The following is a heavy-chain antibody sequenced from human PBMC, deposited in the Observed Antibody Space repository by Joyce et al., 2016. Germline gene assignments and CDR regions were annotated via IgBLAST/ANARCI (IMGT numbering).Heavy chain of an antibody. CDR2: IIPIVGVA. Sequence: VQLVQSGAEVKKPGSSVKVSCKVSGGNFYDYTITWVRQAPGQGLEWMGRIIPIVGVANYARKFRGRVALTADKSTATAYPELNSLRLDDTAMFFCTRGRIEYSKTFNAYDIWGQGTMVTVSS. D-gene: IGHD2/OR15-2a*01. CDR3: TRGRIEYSKTFNAYDI. V-gene: IGHV1-69*04. CDR1: GGNFYDYT. J-gene: IGHJ3*02.